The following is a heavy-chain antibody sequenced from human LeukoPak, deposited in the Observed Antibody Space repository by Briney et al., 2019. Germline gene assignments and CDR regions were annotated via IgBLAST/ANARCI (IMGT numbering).Heavy chain of an antibody. CDR3: ARERRGQYYFDY. V-gene: IGHV4-31*03. Sequence: PSQTLSLTCTVSGGSISSGGYYWSWIRQHPGKGLEWIGYIYYSGSTYYNPSLKSRVTISVDTSKNQFSLKLSSVTAADTAVYYCARERRGQYYFDYWGQGTLVTVPS. J-gene: IGHJ4*02. CDR2: IYYSGST. CDR1: GGSISSGGYY. D-gene: IGHD3/OR15-3a*01.